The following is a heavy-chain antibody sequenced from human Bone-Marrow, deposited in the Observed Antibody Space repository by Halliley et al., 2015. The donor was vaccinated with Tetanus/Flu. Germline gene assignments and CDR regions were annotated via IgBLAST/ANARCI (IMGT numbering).Heavy chain of an antibody. V-gene: IGHV3-74*03. Sequence: SRTSSDGRTTKYSDSVRGRFTIFRDNAKNTAYLQMSNLRAEDTAMYYCARVRHYSESSGLYYWGQGTLVTVSS. J-gene: IGHJ4*02. CDR3: ARVRHYSESSGLYY. CDR2: TSSDGRTT. D-gene: IGHD3-22*01.